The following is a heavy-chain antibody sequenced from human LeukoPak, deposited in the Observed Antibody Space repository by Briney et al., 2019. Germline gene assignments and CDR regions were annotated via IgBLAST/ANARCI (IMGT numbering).Heavy chain of an antibody. Sequence: GGSLRLSCAASGFTVSSNYMSWVRQAPGKGLEWVSVIYSGGSTYYADSVKGRFTISRDNSKNTLYLQMNSLRAEDTAVYYCARGPDSSGWYYFDYWGQGTLVTVSS. CDR2: IYSGGST. CDR1: GFTVSSNY. CDR3: ARGPDSSGWYYFDY. J-gene: IGHJ4*02. V-gene: IGHV3-66*01. D-gene: IGHD6-19*01.